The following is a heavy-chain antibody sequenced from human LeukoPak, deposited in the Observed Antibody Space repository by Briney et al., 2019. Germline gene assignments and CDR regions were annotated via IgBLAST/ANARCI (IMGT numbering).Heavy chain of an antibody. CDR3: TTEHYDFWSGYYRYYYYYYMDV. Sequence: GGSLRLSCAASGFTFNAWMSWVRQAPGKGLEWVGRIKSKTDGGTTDYAAPVKGRFTISRDDSKNTLYLQMNSLKTEDTAVYYCTTEHYDFWSGYYRYYYYYYMDVWGQGTTVTVSS. D-gene: IGHD3-3*01. CDR1: GFTFNAW. V-gene: IGHV3-15*01. J-gene: IGHJ6*03. CDR2: IKSKTDGGTT.